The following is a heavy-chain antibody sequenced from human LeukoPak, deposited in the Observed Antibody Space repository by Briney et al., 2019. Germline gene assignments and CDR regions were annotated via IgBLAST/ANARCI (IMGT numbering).Heavy chain of an antibody. D-gene: IGHD2-15*01. CDR1: GFTFSNAW. CDR3: AAQYFDF. CDR2: IKTKSDGGTT. J-gene: IGHJ4*02. V-gene: IGHV3-15*01. Sequence: GGSMRLSCAASGFTFSNAWLNWVTQAPGKVLEWVARIKTKSDGGTTDYAAPVKGRITISRHESKNTVYLQKNSLKTEDTAVYYCAAQYFDFWGQGTLVTGSS.